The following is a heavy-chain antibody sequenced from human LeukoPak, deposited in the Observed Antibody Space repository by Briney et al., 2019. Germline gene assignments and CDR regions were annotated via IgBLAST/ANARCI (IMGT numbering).Heavy chain of an antibody. CDR3: ARSGSGYYPFDY. J-gene: IGHJ4*02. D-gene: IGHD3-22*01. V-gene: IGHV3-74*01. CDR1: GFTFSSYW. Sequence: PGGSLRLSCAASGFTFSSYWMHWVRQAPGKGLVWVSRISTDASSTTYADSVKGRFTISRDNSKNTLYLQMNSLRAEDTAVYYCARSGSGYYPFDYWGQGTLVTVSS. CDR2: ISTDASST.